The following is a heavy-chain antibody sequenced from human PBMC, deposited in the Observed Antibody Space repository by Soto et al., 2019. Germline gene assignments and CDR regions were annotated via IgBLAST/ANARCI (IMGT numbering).Heavy chain of an antibody. J-gene: IGHJ6*02. CDR2: INPNSGGT. Sequence: GASVKVSCKASGYTFTGYYMHWVRQAPGQGLEWMGWINPNSGGTNYAQKFQGWVTMTRDTSISTAYMELSRLRSDDTAVYYCARDGGRITIVGVENYYYYYGMDVWGQGTTVTVS. CDR3: ARDGGRITIVGVENYYYYYGMDV. D-gene: IGHD3-3*01. CDR1: GYTFTGYY. V-gene: IGHV1-2*04.